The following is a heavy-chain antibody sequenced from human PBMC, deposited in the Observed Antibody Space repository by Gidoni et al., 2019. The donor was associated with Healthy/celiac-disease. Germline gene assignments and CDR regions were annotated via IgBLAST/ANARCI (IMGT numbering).Heavy chain of an antibody. CDR3: AREGNNDPLLWFGELFTWFDP. V-gene: IGHV3-74*01. Sequence: EVQLVESGGGLVQPGGSLRLSCAASGFTFSSYWMHWVRKAPGKGLVWVSRINSDGSSTSYADSVKGRFTISRDNAKNTLYLQMNSLRAEDTAVYYCAREGNNDPLLWFGELFTWFDPWGQGTLVTVSS. CDR2: INSDGSST. J-gene: IGHJ5*02. CDR1: GFTFSSYW. D-gene: IGHD3-10*01.